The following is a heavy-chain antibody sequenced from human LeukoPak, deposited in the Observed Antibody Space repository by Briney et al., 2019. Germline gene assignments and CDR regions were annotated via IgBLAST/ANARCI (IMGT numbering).Heavy chain of an antibody. J-gene: IGHJ4*02. CDR3: ARHGGGYDPYYFDY. CDR2: IYYSGST. V-gene: IGHV4-59*08. CDR1: GGSISSYY. D-gene: IGHD5-12*01. Sequence: SETPSLTCTVSGGSISSYYWSWIRQPPGKGLEWIGYIYYSGSTNYNPSLKSRVTISVDTSKNQFSLKLSSVTAADTAVYYCARHGGGYDPYYFDYWGQGTLVTVSS.